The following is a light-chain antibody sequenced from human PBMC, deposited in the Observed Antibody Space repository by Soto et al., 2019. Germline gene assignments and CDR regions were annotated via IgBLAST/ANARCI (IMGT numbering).Light chain of an antibody. CDR1: SSDVGGYNY. J-gene: IGLJ1*01. V-gene: IGLV2-14*01. CDR3: RSYTSSSTYV. Sequence: QSALTQPASVSGSPGQSITISCTGTSSDVGGYNYVSWYQQHPGKAPKLMIYDVSNRPSGVSNRFSGSKSGNTTSLTISGPQAEDGADYYCRSYTSSSTYVFGSGTKVTVL. CDR2: DVS.